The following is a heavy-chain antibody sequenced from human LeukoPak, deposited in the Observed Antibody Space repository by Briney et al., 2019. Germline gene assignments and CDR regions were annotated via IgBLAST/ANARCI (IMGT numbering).Heavy chain of an antibody. CDR1: GFTFSSYA. J-gene: IGHJ4*02. CDR3: AKVTDSSGYYPSDY. CDR2: IWYDGSNK. Sequence: GGSLRLSCAASGFTFSSYAMHWVRQAPGKGLEWVAVIWYDGSNKYYADSVKGRSTISRDNSKNTVYLQMNSLTAEGTAVYYCAKVTDSSGYYPSDYWGQGTLVTVSS. D-gene: IGHD3-22*01. V-gene: IGHV3-33*06.